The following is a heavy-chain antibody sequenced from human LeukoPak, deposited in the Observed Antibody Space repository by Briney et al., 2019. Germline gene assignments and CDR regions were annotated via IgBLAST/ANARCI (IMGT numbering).Heavy chain of an antibody. V-gene: IGHV4-39*01. CDR3: VRGSTLRHYQY. CDR1: AGSISSSSYY. CDR2: IYYSGST. Sequence: SETLSLTCTVSAGSISSSSYYWGWIRRPPGKGLEWIGSIYYSGSTYYNPSLKSRVTVSVDTSKNQFSLKLSSVTAADTAVYYCVRGSTLRHYQYWGQGTLVTVSS. D-gene: IGHD3-16*01. J-gene: IGHJ4*02.